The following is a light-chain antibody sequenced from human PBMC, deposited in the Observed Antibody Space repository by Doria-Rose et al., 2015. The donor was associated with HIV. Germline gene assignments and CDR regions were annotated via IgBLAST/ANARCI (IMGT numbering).Light chain of an antibody. J-gene: IGKJ1*01. CDR2: DGS. Sequence: TQSPGTLSLSPGERATLSCRASQSFSSTYLAWYQQKPGQAPSLLIYDGSTRATGIPDRFSASGSGADFTLTINRLEPEDFALYYCHQYGTSWTFGQGNKGEI. CDR3: HQYGTSWT. V-gene: IGKV3-20*01. CDR1: QSFSSTY.